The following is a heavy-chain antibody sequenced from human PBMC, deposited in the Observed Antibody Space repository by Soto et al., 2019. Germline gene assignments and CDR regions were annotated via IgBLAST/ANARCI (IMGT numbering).Heavy chain of an antibody. J-gene: IGHJ4*02. CDR2: LDPADGKT. V-gene: IGHV1-69-2*01. CDR3: ATLSRSTGGIFDY. D-gene: IGHD4-4*01. CDR1: GYTFTAYY. Sequence: EVQLVQSGAEVKKPGATATISCKVSGYTFTAYYIHWVQQAPGKGLKWMGLLDPADGKTVYAEKFQGRVSITADTSTDTAYMEVSSLRSEDTAVYYCATLSRSTGGIFDYWGQGTLVSVSS.